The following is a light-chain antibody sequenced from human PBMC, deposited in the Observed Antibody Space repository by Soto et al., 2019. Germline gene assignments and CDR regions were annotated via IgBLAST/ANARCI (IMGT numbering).Light chain of an antibody. CDR3: SSYTSSVAHV. V-gene: IGLV2-14*01. CDR1: SSDIGGYNS. J-gene: IGLJ1*01. Sequence: QSALTQPASVSGSPGQSITISCTGTSSDIGGYNSVSWYQQHAGKAPKLMIYEVSNRPSGISNRFSGSKSGNTASLTISGLQAEDEADYYCSSYTSSVAHVFGTGTKLTVL. CDR2: EVS.